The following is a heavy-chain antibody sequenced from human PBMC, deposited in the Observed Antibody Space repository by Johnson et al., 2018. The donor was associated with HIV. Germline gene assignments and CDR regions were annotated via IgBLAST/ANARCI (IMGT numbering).Heavy chain of an antibody. CDR3: VTADRGSA. CDR1: GFTLSNHW. V-gene: IGHV3-7*05. Sequence: VQLVESGGGLVQPGGSLRLSCAASGFTLSNHWMSWVRQAPGKGLEYVANVNQDGSAKFYVDSVKGRFTISRDNAKNSLYLQMNRLRDEDTAVYYCVTADRGSAWGQGTTVTVSS. CDR2: VNQDGSAK. D-gene: IGHD1-26*01. J-gene: IGHJ3*01.